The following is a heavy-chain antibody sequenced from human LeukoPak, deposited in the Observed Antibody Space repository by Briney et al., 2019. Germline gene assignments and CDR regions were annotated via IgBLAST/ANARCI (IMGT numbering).Heavy chain of an antibody. V-gene: IGHV3-20*01. CDR1: GFTFDDYG. CDR3: ARVANWGLVGAFDI. D-gene: IGHD7-27*01. Sequence: PGGSLRLSCAASGFTFDDYGMSWVRQAPGKGLEWVSGINWNGGSTGYADSVKGRFTISRDNAKNSLYLQMNSLRAEDTALYHCARVANWGLVGAFDIWGQGTMVTVSS. J-gene: IGHJ3*02. CDR2: INWNGGST.